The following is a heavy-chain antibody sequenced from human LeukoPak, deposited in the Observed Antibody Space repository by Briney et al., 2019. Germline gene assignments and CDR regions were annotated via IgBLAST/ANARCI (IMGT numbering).Heavy chain of an antibody. J-gene: IGHJ3*02. D-gene: IGHD6-13*01. CDR2: INHSGST. CDR3: ARGEQLALRRAFDI. V-gene: IGHV4-34*01. Sequence: SETLSLTCAVYGGSFSGYYWSWIRQPPGKGLEWIGEINHSGSTNYNPSLKSRVTISVDTSKNQFSLKLSSVTAADTAVDYCARGEQLALRRAFDIWGQGTMVTVSS. CDR1: GGSFSGYY.